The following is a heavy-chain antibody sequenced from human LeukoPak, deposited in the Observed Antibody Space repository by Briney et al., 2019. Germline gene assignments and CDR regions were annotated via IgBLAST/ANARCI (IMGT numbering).Heavy chain of an antibody. J-gene: IGHJ4*02. Sequence: GGSLRLSCTASGFTFSSYEMNWVRQAPGKGLEWVSYIRSDGSTIYYADSVKGRFTISRDNAKNSLYLQMNSLRAEDTAVYYCARVSRVGAASSLDYWGQGTLVTVSS. V-gene: IGHV3-48*03. CDR1: GFTFSSYE. CDR2: IRSDGSTI. CDR3: ARVSRVGAASSLDY. D-gene: IGHD1-26*01.